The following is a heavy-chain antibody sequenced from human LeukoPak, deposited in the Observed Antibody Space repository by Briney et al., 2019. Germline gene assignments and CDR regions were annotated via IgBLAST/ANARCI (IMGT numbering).Heavy chain of an antibody. CDR1: GGSISNYY. Sequence: PSETLSLTCTVSGGSISNYYWSWIRQPAGKGLEWIGRIYTSASTTYNPSLKSRVTLSLDASKNQFSLKLSSVTAADTAVYYCARDTRARYDYVWGSYRPYYYGMDVWGQGTTVTVSS. J-gene: IGHJ6*02. D-gene: IGHD3-16*02. V-gene: IGHV4-4*07. CDR2: IYTSAST. CDR3: ARDTRARYDYVWGSYRPYYYGMDV.